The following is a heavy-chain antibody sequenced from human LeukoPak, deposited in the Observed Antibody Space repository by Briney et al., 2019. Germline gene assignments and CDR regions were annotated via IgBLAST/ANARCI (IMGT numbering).Heavy chain of an antibody. D-gene: IGHD6-6*01. J-gene: IGHJ6*04. CDR2: IYYSGST. CDR1: GGSVSSGSYY. V-gene: IGHV4-61*01. CDR3: ARGLVYYGMDV. Sequence: SETLSLTCTVSGGSVSSGSYYWSWIRQPPGKGLEWIGYIYYSGSTNYNPSLKSRVTISVDTSKNQFSLKLSSVTAADTAVYYCARGLVYYGMDVWGKGTTVTVSS.